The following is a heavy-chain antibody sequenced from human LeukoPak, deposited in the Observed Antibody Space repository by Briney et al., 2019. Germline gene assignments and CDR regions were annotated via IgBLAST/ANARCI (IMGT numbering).Heavy chain of an antibody. V-gene: IGHV4-34*01. D-gene: IGHD1-26*01. CDR2: INHSGTT. J-gene: IGHJ4*02. Sequence: SETLSLTCTVYGGSFSGYYWSWIRQPPGKGLEWIGEINHSGTTNYNPSLKSRVTILEDTSKNQFSLKLNSVTAADTAVYYCARHISSGGTYAHFDYWGQGTLVTVSS. CDR3: ARHISSGGTYAHFDY. CDR1: GGSFSGYY.